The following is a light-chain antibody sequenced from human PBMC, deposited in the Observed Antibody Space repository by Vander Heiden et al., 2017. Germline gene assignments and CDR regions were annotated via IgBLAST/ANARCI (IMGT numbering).Light chain of an antibody. Sequence: QSVLTQPPSVSAASGQRVTISCSGSTSNIEGNSVSWYQRVPGTVPKLLIYDNDKRPSGIPDRFSGSKSATSATLVITGLQTGDEANYYCGTWDSSLSVVVFGGETRLTVL. CDR2: DND. J-gene: IGLJ2*01. CDR3: GTWDSSLSVVV. V-gene: IGLV1-51*01. CDR1: TSNIEGNS.